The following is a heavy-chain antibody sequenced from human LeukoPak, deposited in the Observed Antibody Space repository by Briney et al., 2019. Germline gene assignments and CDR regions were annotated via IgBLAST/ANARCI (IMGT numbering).Heavy chain of an antibody. J-gene: IGHJ6*03. CDR3: AARHYYYYMDV. V-gene: IGHV4-34*01. Sequence: PSETLSLTCTVSGRSISSYYWSWIRQPPGKGLEWIGEINHSGSTNYNPSLKSRVTISVDTSKNQFSLKLSSVTAADTAVYYCAARHYYYYMDVWGKGTTVTVSS. CDR2: INHSGST. CDR1: GRSISSYY.